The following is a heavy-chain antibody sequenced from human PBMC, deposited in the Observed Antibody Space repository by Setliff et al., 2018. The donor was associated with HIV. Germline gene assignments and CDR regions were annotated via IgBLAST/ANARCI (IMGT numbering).Heavy chain of an antibody. Sequence: SETLSLTCTVSGDSISTDYWTWIRQPPGKGLEWIGYIYNSASTSYNPSLKSRVTISVDTSKNQFSLKLYSVTAADTAVYYCARDVRYYDILTGYGAFYYYYMDVWGKGTTVTVSS. CDR1: GDSISTDY. D-gene: IGHD3-9*01. CDR3: ARDVRYYDILTGYGAFYYYYMDV. CDR2: IYNSAST. V-gene: IGHV4-4*09. J-gene: IGHJ6*03.